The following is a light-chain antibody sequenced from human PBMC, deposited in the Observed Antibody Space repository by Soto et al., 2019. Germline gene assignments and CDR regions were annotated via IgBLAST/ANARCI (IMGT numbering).Light chain of an antibody. CDR1: NMGSKS. Sequence: SYELTQPPSVSVAPGQTARITCGGTNMGSKSVHWYQQKPGQAPVLVVYDDSARPSGIPERFSGSNSGNTATLTISRVEAGDEADYYCQVWDSSSDHLVVFGGGTKLTVL. V-gene: IGLV3-21*02. CDR3: QVWDSSSDHLVV. CDR2: DDS. J-gene: IGLJ2*01.